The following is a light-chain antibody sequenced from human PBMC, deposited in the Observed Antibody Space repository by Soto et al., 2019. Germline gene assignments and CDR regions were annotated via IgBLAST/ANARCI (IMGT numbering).Light chain of an antibody. J-gene: IGKJ3*01. Sequence: DIQMTQSPSSLSASVGDRVTITFQASQGISSWLAWYQQKPGEAPKLLIYAASSLQSGVSSRFSASGSGTEFSLSISSLQPDDLATYYCQHYNSLSSFGPGTKVDI. CDR2: AAS. V-gene: IGKV1D-16*01. CDR1: QGISSW. CDR3: QHYNSLSS.